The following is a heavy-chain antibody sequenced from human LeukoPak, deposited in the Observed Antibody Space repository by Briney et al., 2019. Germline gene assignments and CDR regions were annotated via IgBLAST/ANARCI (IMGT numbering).Heavy chain of an antibody. Sequence: ASVKVSCKASGGTFSSYAISWVRQAPGQGLEWMGGIIPIFGTANYAQKFQGRVTITADKSTSTAYMELRSLRSDDTAVYYCARGAYGDYYFDYWGQGTLVTVSS. CDR3: ARGAYGDYYFDY. J-gene: IGHJ4*02. D-gene: IGHD4-17*01. V-gene: IGHV1-69*06. CDR1: GGTFSSYA. CDR2: IIPIFGTA.